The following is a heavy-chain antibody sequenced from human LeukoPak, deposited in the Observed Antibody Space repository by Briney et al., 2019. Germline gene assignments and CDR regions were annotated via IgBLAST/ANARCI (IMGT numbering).Heavy chain of an antibody. CDR2: FDPEDGET. D-gene: IGHD3-10*01. V-gene: IGHV1-24*01. CDR1: GYTLIELS. CDR3: ATLNTMADAFDI. Sequence: GASVKVSGRVSGYTLIELSMHWVRQAPGKGLEWMGGFDPEDGETIYAQKFQGRVTMTEDTSTDTAYMELSSLRSEDTAVYYCATLNTMADAFDIWGQGTMVTVSS. J-gene: IGHJ3*02.